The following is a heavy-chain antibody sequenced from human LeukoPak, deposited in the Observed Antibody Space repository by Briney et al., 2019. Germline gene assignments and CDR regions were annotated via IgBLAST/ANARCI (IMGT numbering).Heavy chain of an antibody. CDR2: ISGSGGST. V-gene: IGHV3-23*01. Sequence: GGSLRLSCAASGFTFSNYAMSWVRQAPGKGLEWVSAISGSGGSTYYADSVKGRFTISRDNSKNTLYLQMNSLRAEDAAVYYCAKKIGSSLGGFDYWGQGTLVTVSS. D-gene: IGHD3-10*01. J-gene: IGHJ4*02. CDR1: GFTFSNYA. CDR3: AKKIGSSLGGFDY.